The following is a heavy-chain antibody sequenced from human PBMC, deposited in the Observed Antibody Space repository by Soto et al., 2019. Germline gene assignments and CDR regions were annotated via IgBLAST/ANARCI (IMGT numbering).Heavy chain of an antibody. Sequence: SETLSLTCTVSGGSISSSSYYWGWIRQPPGKGLEWIGSIYYSGSTYYNPSLKSRVTISVDTSKNQFSLKLSSVTAADTAVYYCASFGELLLAYFDYWGQGTLVTVS. V-gene: IGHV4-39*01. CDR1: GGSISSSSYY. J-gene: IGHJ4*02. D-gene: IGHD3-10*01. CDR2: IYYSGST. CDR3: ASFGELLLAYFDY.